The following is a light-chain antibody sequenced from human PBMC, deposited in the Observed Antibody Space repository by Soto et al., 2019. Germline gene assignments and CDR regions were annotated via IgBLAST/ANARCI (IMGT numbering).Light chain of an antibody. J-gene: IGKJ1*01. CDR1: ESVSSN. CDR3: QQRLNWPPA. Sequence: VVCTPSTANRSFSPVERSALSVGSSESVSSNQLAWYQQKPGLETRLLIYDASSRASGVPARFSGSRSGTDFTLTISDLEPADFGLYYCQQRLNWPPAVGKGTQVDIK. V-gene: IGKV3-11*01. CDR2: DAS.